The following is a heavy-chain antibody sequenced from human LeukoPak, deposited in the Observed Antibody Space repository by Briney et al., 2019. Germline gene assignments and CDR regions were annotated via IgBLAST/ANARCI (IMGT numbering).Heavy chain of an antibody. D-gene: IGHD3-10*01. CDR3: ASRIIKVPDWYFDL. CDR2: IYTGGST. Sequence: GGSLRLSCAASGFTVSRNYMSWVRQAPGKGLEWVSVIYTGGSTFYADSVKGRFTISRDISKNTLYLQMNSLRAEDTAVYYCASRIIKVPDWYFDLWGRGTLVTVSS. CDR1: GFTVSRNY. J-gene: IGHJ2*01. V-gene: IGHV3-53*01.